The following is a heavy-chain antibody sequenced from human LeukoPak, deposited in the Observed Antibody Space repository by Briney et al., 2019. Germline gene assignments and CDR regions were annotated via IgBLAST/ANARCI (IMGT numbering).Heavy chain of an antibody. V-gene: IGHV3-21*01. CDR1: GFTFSSDS. D-gene: IGHD1-26*01. J-gene: IGHJ4*02. CDR3: ATGPMGHFVY. CDR2: ISSSSSYI. Sequence: GGSLRLSCAASGFTFSSDSINWVRQAPGKGLEWVSSISSSSSYIYYADSVRGRFTISRDNAKNSLYLQMNSLRAEDTAVYYCATGPMGHFVYWGQGTLVTVSS.